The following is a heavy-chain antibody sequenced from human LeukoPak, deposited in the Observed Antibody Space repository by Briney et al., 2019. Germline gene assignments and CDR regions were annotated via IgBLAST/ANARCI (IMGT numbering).Heavy chain of an antibody. CDR3: ATTAGYDYVWGSYRSAAFDI. Sequence: SVKVSCKASGGTFSSYAISWVRQAPGQGLEWMGGIIPVFGTSNYAQKFQGRVTITADESTSTAYMELSSLRSEDTAVYYCATTAGYDYVWGSYRSAAFDIWGQGTMVTVSS. V-gene: IGHV1-69*13. D-gene: IGHD3-16*02. CDR2: IIPVFGTS. CDR1: GGTFSSYA. J-gene: IGHJ3*02.